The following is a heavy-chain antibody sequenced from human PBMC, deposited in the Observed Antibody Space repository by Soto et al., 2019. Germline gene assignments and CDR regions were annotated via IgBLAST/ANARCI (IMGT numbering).Heavy chain of an antibody. CDR3: TSTRIYSGSYSYYFDY. CDR2: IRSKAYGGTT. Sequence: GGSLRLSCTASGFTFGDYAMSWVRQAPGKGLEWVGFIRSKAYGGTTEYAASVKGRFTISRDDSKSIAYLQMNSLKTEDTAVYYCTSTRIYSGSYSYYFDYWGQGTLVTVSS. V-gene: IGHV3-49*04. J-gene: IGHJ4*02. D-gene: IGHD1-26*01. CDR1: GFTFGDYA.